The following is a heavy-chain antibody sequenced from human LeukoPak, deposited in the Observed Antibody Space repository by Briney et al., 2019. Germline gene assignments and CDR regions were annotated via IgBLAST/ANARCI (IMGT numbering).Heavy chain of an antibody. D-gene: IGHD6-13*01. CDR3: ATRGYSSSWYVY. Sequence: ASVKVSCKVSGYTLTELYMHWVRQAPGKGIEWIGGFDPEDGETIYAQKFQGRVTITEETSTDTAYMELSSLRSEDTAVYYCATRGYSSSWYVYWGQGTLVTVSS. J-gene: IGHJ4*02. CDR1: GYTLTELY. CDR2: FDPEDGET. V-gene: IGHV1-24*01.